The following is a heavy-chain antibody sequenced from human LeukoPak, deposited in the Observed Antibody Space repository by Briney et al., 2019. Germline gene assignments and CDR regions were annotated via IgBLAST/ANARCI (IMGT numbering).Heavy chain of an antibody. CDR2: ISYDGSNK. CDR3: AKDRGVAATLDY. Sequence: GGSLRLSCAAPGFTFNSYGMHWVRQAPGKRLEWVAVISYDGSNKYYADSVKGRFTISRDNSKNTLYLQMNGLRAEDTAVYHCAKDRGVAATLDYWGQGTLVTVSS. V-gene: IGHV3-30*18. CDR1: GFTFNSYG. J-gene: IGHJ4*02. D-gene: IGHD1-26*01.